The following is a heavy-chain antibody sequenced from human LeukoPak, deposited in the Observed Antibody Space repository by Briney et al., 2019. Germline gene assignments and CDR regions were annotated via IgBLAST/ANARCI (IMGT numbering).Heavy chain of an antibody. D-gene: IGHD3-22*01. J-gene: IGHJ4*02. CDR3: AKVVKYYDSSGYLDY. CDR2: ISGSGGST. CDR1: GFTFSSYA. Sequence: GSLRLSCAASGFTFSSYAMSWVRQAPGKGLEWVSAISGSGGSTYYADSVKGRFTISGDNSKNTLYLQMDSLRPEDTAVYYCAKVVKYYDSSGYLDYWGQGTLVTVSS. V-gene: IGHV3-23*01.